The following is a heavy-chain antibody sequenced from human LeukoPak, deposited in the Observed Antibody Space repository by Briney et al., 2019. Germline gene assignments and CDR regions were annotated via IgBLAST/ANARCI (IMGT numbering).Heavy chain of an antibody. D-gene: IGHD5-24*01. V-gene: IGHV4-59*08. Sequence: PSETLSLTCTGSGGSISSYYWSWIRQPPGKGLEWIGYIYYSGSPNYNPSLKSRVTLSVDTSKNQFSLKLSSVTAADTAVYYCARLAGGLQDYWGQGTLVTVSS. CDR3: ARLAGGLQDY. CDR1: GGSISSYY. J-gene: IGHJ4*02. CDR2: IYYSGSP.